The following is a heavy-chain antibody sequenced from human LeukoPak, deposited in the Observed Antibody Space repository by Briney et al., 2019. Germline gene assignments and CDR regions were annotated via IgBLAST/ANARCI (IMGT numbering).Heavy chain of an antibody. J-gene: IGHJ4*02. CDR3: ASLGGYSYGYPDY. Sequence: PSETLSLTCTVSGGSISSYYWSWIRQPPGKGLEWIGYIYYSGSTNYNPSLKSRVTISVDTSKNQFSLKLSSVTAADTAVYYCASLGGYSYGYPDYWGQGTLVTVSS. V-gene: IGHV4-59*12. CDR1: GGSISSYY. CDR2: IYYSGST. D-gene: IGHD5-18*01.